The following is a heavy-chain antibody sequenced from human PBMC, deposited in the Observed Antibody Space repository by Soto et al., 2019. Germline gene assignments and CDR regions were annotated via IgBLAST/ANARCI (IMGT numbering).Heavy chain of an antibody. D-gene: IGHD3-22*01. CDR1: GYTFTGYY. J-gene: IGHJ3*02. CDR3: ARSGDYYDSSGYYADAFDI. CDR2: INPNSGGT. Sequence: ASVKVSCKASGYTFTGYYMHWVRQAPGQGLEWMGWINPNSGGTNYEQKFQGWVTMTRDTSISTAYMELSRLRSDDTAVYYCARSGDYYDSSGYYADAFDIWGQGTMVTVSS. V-gene: IGHV1-2*04.